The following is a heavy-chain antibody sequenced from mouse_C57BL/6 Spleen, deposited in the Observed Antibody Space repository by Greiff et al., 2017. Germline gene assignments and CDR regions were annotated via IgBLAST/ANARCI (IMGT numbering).Heavy chain of an antibody. CDR1: GYTFTSYW. CDR2: IHPNSGST. J-gene: IGHJ2*01. D-gene: IGHD2-3*01. CDR3: ARNNDGYYTSTFDY. Sequence: QVQLQQPGAELVKPGASVKLSCKASGYTFTSYWMHWVKQRPGQGLEWIGMIHPNSGSTNYNEKFKSKATLTVDKSSSTAYMQLSSLTSEDSAVYYCARNNDGYYTSTFDYWGQGTTLTVSS. V-gene: IGHV1-64*01.